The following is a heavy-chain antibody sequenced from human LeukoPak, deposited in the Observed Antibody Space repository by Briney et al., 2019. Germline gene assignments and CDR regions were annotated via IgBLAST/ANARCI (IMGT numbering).Heavy chain of an antibody. D-gene: IGHD2-15*01. J-gene: IGHJ4*02. CDR3: AGHTVVAADDY. CDR1: GGSLSGYY. V-gene: IGHV4-34*01. CDR2: INHSGST. Sequence: SETLSLTCAVYGGSLSGYYWSWIRQPPGKGLEWIGEINHSGSTNYNPSLKSRVTISVDTSKNQFSLKLSSVTAADTAVYYCAGHTVVAADDYWGQGTLVTVSS.